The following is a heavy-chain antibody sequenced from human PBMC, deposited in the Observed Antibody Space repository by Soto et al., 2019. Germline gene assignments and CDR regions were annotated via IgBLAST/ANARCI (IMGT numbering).Heavy chain of an antibody. CDR1: GGSISSSNYY. D-gene: IGHD2-2*01. J-gene: IGHJ5*02. CDR3: ARADLVVVPAGVGFDP. V-gene: IGHV4-39*01. Sequence: QLQLQESGPGLVKPSETLSLTCTVSGGSISSSNYYWGWIRQPPGKGLEWIGNIYYSGSTYYNPSLNSRATISVDPSKNQLSLKLSAVTAADTAVYYCARADLVVVPAGVGFDPWGQGTLVTVSS. CDR2: IYYSGST.